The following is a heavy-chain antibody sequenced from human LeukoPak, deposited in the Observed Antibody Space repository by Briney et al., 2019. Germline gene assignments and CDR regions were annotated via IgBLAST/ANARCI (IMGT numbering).Heavy chain of an antibody. V-gene: IGHV4-39*07. D-gene: IGHD6-6*01. CDR3: ARLSSSSPAGY. J-gene: IGHJ4*02. Sequence: PSETLSLTCSVSGGSISSSSYYWGWIRQPPGKGLEWIGSIYYSGSTYYNTSLKSRVTISVDTSKNQFSLKLSSVTAADTAVYYCARLSSSSPAGYWGQGTLVTVSS. CDR2: IYYSGST. CDR1: GGSISSSSYY.